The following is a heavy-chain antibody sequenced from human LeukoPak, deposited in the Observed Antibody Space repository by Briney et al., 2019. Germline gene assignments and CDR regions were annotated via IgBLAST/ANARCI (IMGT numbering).Heavy chain of an antibody. D-gene: IGHD3-3*01. CDR1: GGSISSHY. Sequence: SETLSLTCTVSGGSISSHYWSWIRQPPGKGLEWIGYIYYSGSTNHNPSLKSRVTISVDTSKNQFSLKLSSVTAADTAVYYCARDRNDFSFDPWGQGTLVTVSS. CDR3: ARDRNDFSFDP. CDR2: IYYSGST. J-gene: IGHJ5*02. V-gene: IGHV4-59*11.